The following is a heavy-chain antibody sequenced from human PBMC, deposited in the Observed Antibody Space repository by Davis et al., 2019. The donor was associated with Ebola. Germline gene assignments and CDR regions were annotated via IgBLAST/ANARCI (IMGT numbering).Heavy chain of an antibody. D-gene: IGHD2-15*01. CDR3: AIPDCSGANCYSVYIKN. CDR2: IWYDGSRK. J-gene: IGHJ4*02. Sequence: PGGSLRLSCAASGFNFRSYGMHWVRQAPDKGLEWVAVIWYDGSRKYYGDSVKGRFTISRDNSNNLLYLQMNSLRAEDTAVHYCAIPDCSGANCYSVYIKNWGQGTLVTVSS. CDR1: GFNFRSYG. V-gene: IGHV3-33*01.